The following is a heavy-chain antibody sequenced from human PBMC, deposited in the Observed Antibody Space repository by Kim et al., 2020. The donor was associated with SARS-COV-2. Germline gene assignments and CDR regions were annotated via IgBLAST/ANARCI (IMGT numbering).Heavy chain of an antibody. CDR3: AKDTRLLWFGEEGWFDP. Sequence: VKGRFTISRDNSKNTLYLQMNSLRAEDTAVYYCAKDTRLLWFGEEGWFDPWGQGTLVTVSS. V-gene: IGHV3-30*02. D-gene: IGHD3-10*01. J-gene: IGHJ5*02.